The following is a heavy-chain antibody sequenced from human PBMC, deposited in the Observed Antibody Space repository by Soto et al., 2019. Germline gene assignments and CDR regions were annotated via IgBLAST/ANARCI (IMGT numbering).Heavy chain of an antibody. CDR1: GFTFSSYS. V-gene: IGHV3-21*01. CDR3: ARERRGSGRRYYFDY. J-gene: IGHJ4*02. D-gene: IGHD3-10*01. Sequence: EVQLVESGGGLVKPGGSLRLSCAASGFTFSSYSMNWVRQAPGKGLEWVSSISSSSSYIYYADSVKGRFTISRDNAKNPPYLQMNSRRAEDTAVYYCARERRGSGRRYYFDYWGQGTLVTVSS. CDR2: ISSSSSYI.